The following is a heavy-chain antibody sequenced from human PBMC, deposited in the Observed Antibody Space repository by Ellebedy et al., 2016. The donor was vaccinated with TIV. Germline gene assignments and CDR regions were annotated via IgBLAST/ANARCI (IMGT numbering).Heavy chain of an antibody. J-gene: IGHJ4*02. CDR1: GYTFTGYY. CDR3: ANAVAGTILGWYYFDY. D-gene: IGHD6-19*01. V-gene: IGHV1-2*02. Sequence: AASVKVSCKASGYTFTGYYMHWVRQAPGQGLEWMGWINPNSGGTNYAQKFQGRVTMTRDTSISTAYMELSRLRSDDTAVYYCANAVAGTILGWYYFDYWGQGTLVTVSS. CDR2: INPNSGGT.